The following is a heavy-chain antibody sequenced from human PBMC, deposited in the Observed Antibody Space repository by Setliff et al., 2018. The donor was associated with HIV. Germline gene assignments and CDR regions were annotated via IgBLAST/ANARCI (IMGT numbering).Heavy chain of an antibody. CDR3: ARGLTIFGVATPGIYSFMDV. CDR2: IHYSGSS. CDR1: GGSTTGHY. J-gene: IGHJ6*03. V-gene: IGHV4-59*11. D-gene: IGHD3-3*01. Sequence: PSETLALTCTVSGGSTTGHYWNWIRQPPGKGLEWIGYIHYSGSSNYNPSLKSRVSISVDTSKKQVSLKLNSVTAADTAVYYCARGLTIFGVATPGIYSFMDVWGKGTTVTVSS.